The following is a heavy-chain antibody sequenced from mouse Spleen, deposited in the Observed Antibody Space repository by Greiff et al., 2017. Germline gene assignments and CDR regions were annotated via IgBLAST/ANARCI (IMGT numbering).Heavy chain of an antibody. CDR3: ARNYRYAGWFAY. Sequence: VQLKQSGPELVKPGASVKIPCKASGYTFTDYNMDWVKQSHGKSLEWIGDINPNNGGTIYNQKFKGKATLTVDKSSSTAYMELRSLTSEDTAVYYCARNYRYAGWFAYWGQGTLVTVSA. D-gene: IGHD2-14*01. J-gene: IGHJ3*01. V-gene: IGHV1-18*01. CDR2: INPNNGGT. CDR1: GYTFTDYN.